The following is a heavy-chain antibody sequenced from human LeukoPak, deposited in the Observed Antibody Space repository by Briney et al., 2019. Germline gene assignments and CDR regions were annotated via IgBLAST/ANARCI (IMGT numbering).Heavy chain of an antibody. CDR1: GFTFTSSA. D-gene: IGHD3-10*01. CDR3: AASLRVGDYYYYYGMDV. Sequence: ASVKVSCKASGFTFTSSAMQWVRQARGQPLEWIGWIVVGSGNTNYAQKFQERVTITRDMSTSTAYMELSSLRSEDTAVYYCAASLRVGDYYYYYGMDVWGQGTSVTVSS. J-gene: IGHJ6*02. CDR2: IVVGSGNT. V-gene: IGHV1-58*02.